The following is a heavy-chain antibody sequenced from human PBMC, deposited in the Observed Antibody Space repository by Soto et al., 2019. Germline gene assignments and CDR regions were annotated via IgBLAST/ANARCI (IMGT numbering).Heavy chain of an antibody. CDR1: GYTFTGNY. CDR2: INPRNGDT. V-gene: IGHV1-2*02. Sequence: QVQLVQSGAEVKKPGASVKVSCKVSGYTFTGNYMHWMRQAPGQVPEWMGWINPRNGDTDYAQKFQGRVTSTRETTFSPAYMDLRRQRIDDTAIYFGVGGGRVDVVTPTRIVFDYWGQGTLLTVSS. CDR3: VGGGRVDVVTPTRIVFDY. J-gene: IGHJ4*02. D-gene: IGHD2-21*02.